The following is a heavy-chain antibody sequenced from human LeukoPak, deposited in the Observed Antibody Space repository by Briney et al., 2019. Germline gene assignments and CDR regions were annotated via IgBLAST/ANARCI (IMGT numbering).Heavy chain of an antibody. V-gene: IGHV4-34*01. CDR3: ARAAGYSSSWYSGGYWYFDL. Sequence: PSETLSLTCAVYGGSFSGYYWSWLRQPPGQELEWIGEINHSGSTNYNPSLKSRVTISVATSKNQFSLKMSSVTAADTAVYYCARAAGYSSSWYSGGYWYFDLWGRGTLVTVSS. D-gene: IGHD6-13*01. CDR2: INHSGST. CDR1: GGSFSGYY. J-gene: IGHJ2*01.